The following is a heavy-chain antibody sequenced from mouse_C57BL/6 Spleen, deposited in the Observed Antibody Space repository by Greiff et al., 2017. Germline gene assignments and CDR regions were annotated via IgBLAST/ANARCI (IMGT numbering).Heavy chain of an antibody. CDR2: IYPGNSDT. V-gene: IGHV1-5*01. Sequence: VQLQQSGTVLARPGASVKISCKTSGYAFTSYWMHWVKQRPGQGLEWIGAIYPGNSDTSYNQKFKGKAKLTAVTSASTDYMELTSLTQEDSAVYYSTMEGFTGENGYFDVWGTGTTVTVSS. J-gene: IGHJ1*03. CDR3: TMEGFTGENGYFDV. CDR1: GYAFTSYW. D-gene: IGHD3-3*01.